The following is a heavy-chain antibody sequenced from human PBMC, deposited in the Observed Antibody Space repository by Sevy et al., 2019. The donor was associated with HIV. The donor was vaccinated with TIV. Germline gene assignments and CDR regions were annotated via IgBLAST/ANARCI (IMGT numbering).Heavy chain of an antibody. CDR2: IYSGGST. V-gene: IGHV3-66*02. Sequence: GGSLRLSCAASGFTVSSNYMSWVRQAPGKGLEWVSVIYSGGSTYYADSVKGRFTISRDNSKKTLYLQMNSLRAEDTAVYYCARDVYGSGSYYNRIPNFDYWGQGTLVTVSS. CDR1: GFTVSSNY. D-gene: IGHD3-10*01. CDR3: ARDVYGSGSYYNRIPNFDY. J-gene: IGHJ4*02.